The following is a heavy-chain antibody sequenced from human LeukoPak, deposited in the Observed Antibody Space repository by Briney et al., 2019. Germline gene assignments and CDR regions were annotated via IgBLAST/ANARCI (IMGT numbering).Heavy chain of an antibody. J-gene: IGHJ4*02. V-gene: IGHV3-49*04. CDR3: TRDQTPYY. CDR1: GFTFGDYA. CDR2: IRSKAYGGTT. Sequence: GGSLRLSCTASGFTFGDYAMSWVRQAPGKGLEWVGFIRSKAYGGTTEYAASVKGRFTISRDDSEGVAYLEMNSLKTEDTAVYYCTRDQTPYYWGQGILVTVSS.